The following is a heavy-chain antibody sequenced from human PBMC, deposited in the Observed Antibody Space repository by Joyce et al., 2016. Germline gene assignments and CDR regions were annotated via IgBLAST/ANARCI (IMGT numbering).Heavy chain of an antibody. Sequence: GQMVESGGGVVQPGKSLRLSCAASRFIFSNYDINWVRQAPGKGLEWLAFISHDGNDREYVASVKGRFTISRDNPGNTAFLEMNSLTADDTGVYYCASFRHCRGARCYDGMDLWGRGTTVTVSS. CDR2: ISHDGNDR. CDR3: ASFRHCRGARCYDGMDL. D-gene: IGHD2-15*01. V-gene: IGHV3-30*03. J-gene: IGHJ6*02. CDR1: RFIFSNYD.